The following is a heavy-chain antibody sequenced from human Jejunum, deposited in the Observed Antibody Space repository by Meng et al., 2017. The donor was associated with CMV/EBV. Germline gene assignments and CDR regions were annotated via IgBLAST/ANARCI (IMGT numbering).Heavy chain of an antibody. Sequence: QVQLQESGPGLVKPSETLSLTCTVSGGSVNNYYWSWIRQSAGKGLEWIGRFYSSDTYNYHPSLDSRVTMSLDTSKNQFSLNLRSVTAADTAMYYCARVSSPILFDSWGQGTLVTVSS. CDR1: GGSVNNYY. V-gene: IGHV4-4*07. CDR3: ARVSSPILFDS. CDR2: FYSSDTY. D-gene: IGHD2/OR15-2a*01. J-gene: IGHJ5*01.